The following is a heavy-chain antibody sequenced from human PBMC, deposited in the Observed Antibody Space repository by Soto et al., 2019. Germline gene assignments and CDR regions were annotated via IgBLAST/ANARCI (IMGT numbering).Heavy chain of an antibody. CDR3: ARADTRGYDFWSGYPAYGMDV. V-gene: IGHV1-18*01. CDR1: GYTFTSYG. Sequence: ASVKVSCKASGYTFTSYGISWVRQAPGQGLEWMGWISAYNGNTNYAQKLQGRVTMTTDTSTSTVYMELRSLRSDDTAVYYCARADTRGYDFWSGYPAYGMDVWGQGTKVTVSS. J-gene: IGHJ6*02. CDR2: ISAYNGNT. D-gene: IGHD3-3*01.